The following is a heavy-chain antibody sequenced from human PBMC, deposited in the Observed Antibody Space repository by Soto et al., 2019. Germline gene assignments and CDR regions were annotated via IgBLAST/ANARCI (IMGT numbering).Heavy chain of an antibody. Sequence: SETLSLTCPVSGGSVSSSNYYWSWIRQPPGKGLEWLGYIYYSGSASYNPSLKSRITVSVDTSKNQFSLKLSSVTAADTAVYYCARERTGDPTFFDYWGQGTLVTVSS. CDR3: ARERTGDPTFFDY. CDR2: IYYSGSA. D-gene: IGHD1-1*01. V-gene: IGHV4-61*01. J-gene: IGHJ4*02. CDR1: GGSVSSSNYY.